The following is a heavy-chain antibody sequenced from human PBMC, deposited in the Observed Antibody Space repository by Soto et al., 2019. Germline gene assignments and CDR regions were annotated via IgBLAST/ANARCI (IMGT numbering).Heavy chain of an antibody. Sequence: AGGSLRLSCAASGFTFSSYAMNWVRQAPGKGLEWVSVISGSGDSTYYADSVKGRFTTSRDNSKNTLYLQMNSLRTEDTAVYYCARRGPGTYFDYWGQGTLVTVSS. CDR3: ARRGPGTYFDY. D-gene: IGHD6-13*01. CDR1: GFTFSSYA. V-gene: IGHV3-23*01. J-gene: IGHJ4*02. CDR2: ISGSGDST.